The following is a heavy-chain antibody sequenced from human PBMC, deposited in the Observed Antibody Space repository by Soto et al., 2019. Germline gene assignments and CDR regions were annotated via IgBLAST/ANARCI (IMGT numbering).Heavy chain of an antibody. CDR3: ARVSRALPRRFDY. D-gene: IGHD1-26*01. V-gene: IGHV1-69*06. Sequence: SVKVSFKASGGPFSSYAISWVRQAPGQGLEWMGGIIPIFGTANYAQKFQGRVTITADKSTSTAYMELSSLRSEDTAVYYCARVSRALPRRFDYWGQGTMVTVSS. CDR1: GGPFSSYA. CDR2: IIPIFGTA. J-gene: IGHJ4*02.